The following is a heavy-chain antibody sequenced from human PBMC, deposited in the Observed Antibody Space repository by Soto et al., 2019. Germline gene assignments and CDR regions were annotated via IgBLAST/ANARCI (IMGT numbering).Heavy chain of an antibody. Sequence: SETLSVTCTVPGGSISSSSYYWCWIRQPPGKGLEWIGSIYYSGSTYYNPSLKSRVTISVDTSKNQFSLKLSSVTAADTAVYYCARNRGSSSQNWFDPWGQGTLVTVS. V-gene: IGHV4-39*01. CDR3: ARNRGSSSQNWFDP. CDR1: GGSISSSSYY. J-gene: IGHJ5*02. CDR2: IYYSGST. D-gene: IGHD6-13*01.